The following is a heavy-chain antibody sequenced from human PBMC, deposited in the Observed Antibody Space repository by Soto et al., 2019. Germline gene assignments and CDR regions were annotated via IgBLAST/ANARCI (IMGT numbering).Heavy chain of an antibody. CDR1: GFSLSTSGMC. CDR2: IDWDDDK. CDR3: AHSHSSGWYSFPYFDY. D-gene: IGHD6-19*01. Sequence: GSGPTLVNPTQTLTLTCTFSGFSLSTSGMCVSWIRQPPGKALEWLARIDWDDDKYYSTSLKTRLTISKDTSKNQVVLTMTNMEPVDTATFYCAHSHSSGWYSFPYFDYWGQGTLVTVSS. J-gene: IGHJ4*02. V-gene: IGHV2-70*12.